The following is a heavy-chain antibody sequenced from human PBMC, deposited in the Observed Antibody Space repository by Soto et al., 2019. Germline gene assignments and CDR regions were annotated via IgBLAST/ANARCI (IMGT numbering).Heavy chain of an antibody. Sequence: QIQLVESGGDVVQPGKSLRLSCAASGFNFGFFGMHWVRQAPGTGLEWVAFISGDGINTQYADSVSGRFTLSRDYSRKTMSLQRDSLRDEDTALYYCARGNLSFDFDSWGLGTLVTVSS. V-gene: IGHV3-30*03. D-gene: IGHD1-26*01. CDR1: GFNFGFFG. CDR2: ISGDGINT. J-gene: IGHJ4*02. CDR3: ARGNLSFDFDS.